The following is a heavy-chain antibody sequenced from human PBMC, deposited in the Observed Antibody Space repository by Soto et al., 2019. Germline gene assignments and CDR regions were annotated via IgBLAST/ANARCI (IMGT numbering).Heavy chain of an antibody. D-gene: IGHD3-22*01. Sequence: QVQLQESGPGLVKPSQTLSLTCTVSGGSISSGDYYWSWIRQPPGKGLEWIGYIYYSGSTYYNPYLKSRVTISVDTSKNQFSLKLSSVTAADTAVYYCARANYYDSSGYRSPAVYFDYWGQGTLVTVSS. J-gene: IGHJ4*02. CDR1: GGSISSGDYY. CDR2: IYYSGST. V-gene: IGHV4-30-4*01. CDR3: ARANYYDSSGYRSPAVYFDY.